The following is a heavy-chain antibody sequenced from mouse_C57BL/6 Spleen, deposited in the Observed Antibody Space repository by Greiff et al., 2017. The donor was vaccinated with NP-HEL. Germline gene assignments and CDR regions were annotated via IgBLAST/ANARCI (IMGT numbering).Heavy chain of an antibody. D-gene: IGHD2-12*01. Sequence: QVQLQQPGAELVRPGSSVKLSCKASGYTFTSYWMHWVKQRPIQGLEWIGNIDPSDSETHYNQKFKDKATLTVDKSSSTAYMQLSSLTSEDSAVYYCARHSHYAMDYWGQGTSVTVSS. CDR3: ARHSHYAMDY. V-gene: IGHV1-52*01. J-gene: IGHJ4*01. CDR2: IDPSDSET. CDR1: GYTFTSYW.